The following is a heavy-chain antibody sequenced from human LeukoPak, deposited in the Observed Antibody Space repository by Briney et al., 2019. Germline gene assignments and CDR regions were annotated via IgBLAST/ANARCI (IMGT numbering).Heavy chain of an antibody. Sequence: PGGSLRLSCAASGFTFSSYAMSWVRQAPGKGLEWVSVIYSGGSTYYADSVKGRFTISRDNSKNTLYLQMNSLRAEDTAVYYCARDRRDGYNRYYYYGMDVWGQGTTVTVSS. CDR3: ARDRRDGYNRYYYYGMDV. CDR1: GFTFSSYA. J-gene: IGHJ6*02. V-gene: IGHV3-66*01. D-gene: IGHD5-24*01. CDR2: IYSGGST.